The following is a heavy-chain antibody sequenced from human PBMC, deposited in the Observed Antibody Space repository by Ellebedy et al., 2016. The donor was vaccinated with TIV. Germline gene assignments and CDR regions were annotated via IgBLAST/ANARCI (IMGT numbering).Heavy chain of an antibody. D-gene: IGHD6-19*01. V-gene: IGHV4-34*01. CDR2: INHSGST. J-gene: IGHJ4*02. Sequence: SETLSLXXAVYGGSFSGYYWSWIRQPPGKGLEWIGEINHSGSTNYNPSLKSRVTISVDTSKNQFSLKLSSVTAADTAVYYCARGDSSGWFIDYWGQGTLVTVSS. CDR1: GGSFSGYY. CDR3: ARGDSSGWFIDY.